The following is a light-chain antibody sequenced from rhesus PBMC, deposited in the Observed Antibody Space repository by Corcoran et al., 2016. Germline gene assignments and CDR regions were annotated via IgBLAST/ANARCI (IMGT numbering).Light chain of an antibody. CDR3: QQYSSTPYS. J-gene: IGKJ2*01. CDR2: KAS. V-gene: IGKV1-22*01. Sequence: DIQMTQSPSSLSASVGDTVTLTCRASQSLTTWLAWYQQKPGKGPNHLIYKASTLQSGVPSRFSGSGSGTDFTLTITSLQSEDFATYYCQQYSSTPYSFGQGTKVEIK. CDR1: QSLTTW.